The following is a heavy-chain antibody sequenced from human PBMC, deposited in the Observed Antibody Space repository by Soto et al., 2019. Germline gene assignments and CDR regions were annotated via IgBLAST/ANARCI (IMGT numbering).Heavy chain of an antibody. CDR2: IYWGDDK. D-gene: IGHD3-10*01. J-gene: IGHJ4*02. CDR3: SHCYGSGTSDY. Sequence: QITLKESGPTLVKPTQTLTLTCTFSGFSLSTSGVGVGWIRQPPGKALEWLALIYWGDDKRYSPSLKSRLPITKDTSKNQVVLTMTNIDPVDTAIYYCSHCYGSGTSDYWGQGTLVTVSS. V-gene: IGHV2-5*02. CDR1: GFSLSTSGVG.